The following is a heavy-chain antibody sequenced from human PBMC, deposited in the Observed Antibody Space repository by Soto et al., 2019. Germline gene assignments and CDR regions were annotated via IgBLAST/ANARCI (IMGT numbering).Heavy chain of an antibody. CDR1: GGSISGHY. J-gene: IGHJ4*02. CDR3: ARVGSSGWSPDY. D-gene: IGHD6-19*01. V-gene: IGHV4-59*11. CDR2: IFYSGSTTY. Sequence: SETLSLTCTVSGGSISGHYWIWIRQPPGEGMEWIGYIFYSGSTTYNNNPSLKSRASISVDTSKNQFYLRLSSVTAADTAVYYCARVGSSGWSPDYWGQGTLVTVSS.